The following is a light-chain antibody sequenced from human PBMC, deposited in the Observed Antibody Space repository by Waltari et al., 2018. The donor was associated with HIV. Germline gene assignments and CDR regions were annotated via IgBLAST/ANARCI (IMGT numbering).Light chain of an antibody. CDR3: QSYDNSLGVV. V-gene: IGLV1-40*01. J-gene: IGLJ2*01. CDR1: SSNIRAPYD. CDR2: GST. Sequence: QSVLTQPPSVAGAPGQRVTISCTEGSSNIRAPYDVHWSPQFPGTAPQLLIYGSTNRPSGVPDRFSGSKSGTSASLAITGLQAEDEADYYCQSYDNSLGVVFGGGTKLTVL.